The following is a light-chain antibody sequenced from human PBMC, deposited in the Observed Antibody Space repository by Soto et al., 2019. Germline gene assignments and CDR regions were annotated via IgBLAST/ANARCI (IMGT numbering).Light chain of an antibody. V-gene: IGLV1-51*01. CDR1: SSNIGNNF. CDR3: ASWDISLSAVV. CDR2: DNN. J-gene: IGLJ2*01. Sequence: QSVLTQPPSVSAAPGQKVTISCSGSSSNIGNNFVSWYQQLPGTAPKLLIYDNNKRPSGIPDRFSGSKSGTSATLGITGLQTGDEAAYYCASWDISLSAVVFAGGTKLTVL.